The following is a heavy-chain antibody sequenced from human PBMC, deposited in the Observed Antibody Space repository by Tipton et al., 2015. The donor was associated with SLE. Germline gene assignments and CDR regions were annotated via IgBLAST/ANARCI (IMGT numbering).Heavy chain of an antibody. CDR3: ARGRRYYQGDAFDI. D-gene: IGHD2-8*01. V-gene: IGHV4-34*01. J-gene: IGHJ3*02. CDR2: INHSGST. Sequence: GLVKPSETLSLTCAVYGGSFSGYYWSWIRQPPGKGLEWIGEINHSGSTNYNPPLKSRVTISVDTSKNQFSLKLSSVTAADTAVYYCARGRRYYQGDAFDIWGQGTMVTVSS. CDR1: GGSFSGYY.